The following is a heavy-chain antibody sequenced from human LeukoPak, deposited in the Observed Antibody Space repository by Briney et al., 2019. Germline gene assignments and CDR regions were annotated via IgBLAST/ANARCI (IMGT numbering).Heavy chain of an antibody. Sequence: SQTLSLTCAVSGGSISSGGYSWSWIRQPPGKGLEWIGYIYHSGSTYYNPSLKSRVTISVDRSKNQFSLKLSSVTAADTAVYYCARNLKYYEFWSGYYPDAFDIWGQGTMVTVSS. CDR2: IYHSGST. D-gene: IGHD3-3*01. J-gene: IGHJ3*02. CDR1: GGSISSGGYS. V-gene: IGHV4-30-2*01. CDR3: ARNLKYYEFWSGYYPDAFDI.